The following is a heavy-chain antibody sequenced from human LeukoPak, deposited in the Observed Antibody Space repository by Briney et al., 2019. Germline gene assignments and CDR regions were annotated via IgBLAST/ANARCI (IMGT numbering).Heavy chain of an antibody. D-gene: IGHD1-20*01. Sequence: GASVKVSCKASGYTFTSYGITWVRQAPGQGLEWMGWISAYNGNTNYAQKFQGRVTMTRDTSTRTAYMELRSLRFDDTAVYYRARAQNPDADNWNDRKLNWLDPWGQGTLVTVSS. V-gene: IGHV1-18*01. CDR2: ISAYNGNT. CDR3: ARAQNPDADNWNDRKLNWLDP. J-gene: IGHJ5*02. CDR1: GYTFTSYG.